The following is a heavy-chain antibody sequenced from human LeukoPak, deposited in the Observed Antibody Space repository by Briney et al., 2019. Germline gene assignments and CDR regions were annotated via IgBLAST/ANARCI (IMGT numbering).Heavy chain of an antibody. Sequence: PGGSLRLSCAASGFTFSDYYMSWIRQAPGKGLEWVSYISSSGSTIYYADSVKGRFTISRDNAKNSLYLQMNSLRAEDTAVYYCAREVYYYDSSGYYNYFDYWGQGTLVTVSS. CDR3: AREVYYYDSSGYYNYFDY. CDR1: GFTFSDYY. D-gene: IGHD3-22*01. CDR2: ISSSGSTI. V-gene: IGHV3-11*04. J-gene: IGHJ4*02.